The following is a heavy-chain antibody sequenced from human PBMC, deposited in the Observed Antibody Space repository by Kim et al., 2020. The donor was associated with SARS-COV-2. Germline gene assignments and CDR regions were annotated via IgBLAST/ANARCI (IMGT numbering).Heavy chain of an antibody. CDR1: GFTFSSYA. CDR2: ISSNGGST. CDR3: ARAGRYFDWSAIDY. D-gene: IGHD3-9*01. J-gene: IGHJ4*02. V-gene: IGHV3-64*01. Sequence: GGSLRLSCAASGFTFSSYAMHWVRQAPGKGLEYVSAISSNGGSTYYANSVKGRFTISRDNSKNTLYLQMGSLRAEDMAVYYCARAGRYFDWSAIDYWGQG.